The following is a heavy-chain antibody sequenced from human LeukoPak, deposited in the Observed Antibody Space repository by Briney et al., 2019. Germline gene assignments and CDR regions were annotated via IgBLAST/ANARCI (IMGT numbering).Heavy chain of an antibody. CDR3: ARGLSDCSSTSCYPSWFDP. CDR2: INPNSGGT. J-gene: IGHJ5*02. CDR1: GYTFTGYY. D-gene: IGHD2-2*01. V-gene: IGHV1-2*02. Sequence: ASVKVSCKASGYTFTGYYMHWVRQAPGQGLEWMGWINPNSGGTNYAQKFQGRVTMTRDTSISTAYMELSRLRSDDTAVYYCARGLSDCSSTSCYPSWFDPWGQGTLVTVSS.